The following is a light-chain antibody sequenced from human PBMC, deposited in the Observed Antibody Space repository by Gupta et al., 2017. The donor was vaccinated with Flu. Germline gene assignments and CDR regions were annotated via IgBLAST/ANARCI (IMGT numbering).Light chain of an antibody. CDR1: SRDIGGYNY. CDR3: SSYTSTSMI. V-gene: IGLV2-14*01. J-gene: IGLJ2*01. Sequence: QAITSSCTGTSRDIGGYNYVSWYQHHPGKALKLIIYEVRKRTSGGSNRFSASKSGNTASLTISGLQAEDEADYYCSSYTSTSMIFGGGTTLTVL. CDR2: EVR.